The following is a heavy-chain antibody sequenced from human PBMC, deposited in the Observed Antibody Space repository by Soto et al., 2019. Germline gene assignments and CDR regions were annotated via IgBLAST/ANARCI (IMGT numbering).Heavy chain of an antibody. J-gene: IGHJ5*02. CDR2: VYYSGST. Sequence: SETLSLTCTVSGGSISTYYWSWIRQPPGKGLEWIGYVYYSGSTDYNPSLKSRVTISVDKSKNQFSLKLSSVTAADTAVYYCARDDLVRGVILSRWFDPWGQGTLVTVSS. D-gene: IGHD3-10*01. CDR3: ARDDLVRGVILSRWFDP. CDR1: GGSISTYY. V-gene: IGHV4-59*12.